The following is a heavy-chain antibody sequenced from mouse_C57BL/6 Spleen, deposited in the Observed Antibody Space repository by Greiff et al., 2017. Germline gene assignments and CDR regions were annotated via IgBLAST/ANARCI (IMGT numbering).Heavy chain of an antibody. Sequence: QVQLQQPGAELVKPGASVKLSCKASGYTFTSYWMHWVKQRPGQGLEWIGMIHPNSGSTNYNEKFKSKATLTVDKSSSTAYMQLSSLTSEDSAVYYWASGGLRREDWYFDVWGTGTTVTVSS. CDR1: GYTFTSYW. V-gene: IGHV1-64*01. D-gene: IGHD2-4*01. CDR3: ASGGLRREDWYFDV. CDR2: IHPNSGST. J-gene: IGHJ1*03.